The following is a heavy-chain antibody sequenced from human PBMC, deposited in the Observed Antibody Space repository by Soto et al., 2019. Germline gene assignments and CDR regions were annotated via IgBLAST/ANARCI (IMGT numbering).Heavy chain of an antibody. CDR2: IYSGGTT. V-gene: IGHV3-53*01. D-gene: IGHD1-1*01. J-gene: IGHJ4*02. Sequence: EVQLVESGGGLIQPGGSLRLSCAAYGFTVSSNYMSWVRQAPGKGLEWVSVIYSGGTTYYADSVKDRFTISRDNSKNTVYLQMNGLRAEDTAVYYCARGGSRRLQLLFVFDSWGQGTLVTVSS. CDR3: ARGGSRRLQLLFVFDS. CDR1: GFTVSSNY.